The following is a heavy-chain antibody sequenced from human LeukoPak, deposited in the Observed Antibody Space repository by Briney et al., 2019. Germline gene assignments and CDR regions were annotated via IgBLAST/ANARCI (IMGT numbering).Heavy chain of an antibody. J-gene: IGHJ6*03. CDR2: INHSGST. D-gene: IGHD2-15*01. CDR1: GGSFSGYY. V-gene: IGHV4-34*01. CDR3: ARARRCSGGSCYSSLYYMDV. Sequence: PSETLSLTCAVYGGSFSGYYWSWIRQPPGKGLEWIGEINHSGSTNYNPSLKSRVTISVDTSKNQFSLKLSSVTAADTAVYYCARARRCSGGSCYSSLYYMDVWGKGTTVTVSS.